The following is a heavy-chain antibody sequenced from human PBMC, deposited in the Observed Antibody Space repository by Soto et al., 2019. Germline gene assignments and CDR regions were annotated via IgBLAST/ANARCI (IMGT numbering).Heavy chain of an antibody. CDR1: GFSLDTGGMC. Sequence: SGPTLVNPTQTLTLTCTFSGFSLDTGGMCVAWIRQPPGKPLEWLALIAWDDDKYYSTSLRTRLTISKDTSKNQVVLTMTNMDPVDTATYFCVRSPIGYYFDSWGQGTLVTVSS. J-gene: IGHJ4*02. CDR2: IAWDDDK. D-gene: IGHD2-2*03. V-gene: IGHV2-70*01. CDR3: VRSPIGYYFDS.